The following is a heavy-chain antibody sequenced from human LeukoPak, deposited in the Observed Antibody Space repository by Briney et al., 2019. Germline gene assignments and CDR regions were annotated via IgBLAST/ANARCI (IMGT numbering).Heavy chain of an antibody. J-gene: IGHJ5*02. CDR1: GGSFSGYY. CDR3: ARELGYCSSTSCFKEGHNWFDP. CDR2: INHSGST. Sequence: SETLSLTCAVYGGSFSGYYWSWIRQPPGKGLEWIGEINHSGSTNYNPSLKSRVTISVDTSKNQFSLKLSSVTAADTAVYYCARELGYCSSTSCFKEGHNWFDPWGQGTLVTVSS. V-gene: IGHV4-34*01. D-gene: IGHD2-2*01.